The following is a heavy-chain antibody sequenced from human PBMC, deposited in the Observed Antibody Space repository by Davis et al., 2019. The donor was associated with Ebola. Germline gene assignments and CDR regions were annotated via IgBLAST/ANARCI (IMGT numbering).Heavy chain of an antibody. CDR1: GYTFTGYY. D-gene: IGHD1-26*01. J-gene: IGHJ4*02. Sequence: AASVKVSCKASGYTFTGYYMHWVRQAPGQGLEWMGWINPNSGGTNYAQKFQGWVTMTRDTSISTAYMELSRLRSDDTAVYYCARFHGSTKRTAYFDYWGQGTLVTVSS. CDR3: ARFHGSTKRTAYFDY. CDR2: INPNSGGT. V-gene: IGHV1-2*04.